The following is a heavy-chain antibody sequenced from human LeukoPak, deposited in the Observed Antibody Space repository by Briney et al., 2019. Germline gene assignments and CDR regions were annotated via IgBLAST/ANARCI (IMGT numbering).Heavy chain of an antibody. CDR2: ISVNTENT. J-gene: IGHJ4*02. CDR1: GFTFSSYA. D-gene: IGHD6-13*01. V-gene: IGHV3-23*01. Sequence: PRGSLRLSRAASGFTFSSYAMNWVRQAPGKGREWVSGISVNTENTYNADSLKGRFTISRDNPKNTVYLQMTSLGAEDTAVYYCAKRDSGTSARVLSTNWYLGYWGQGTLVIVSS. CDR3: AKRDSGTSARVLSTNWYLGY.